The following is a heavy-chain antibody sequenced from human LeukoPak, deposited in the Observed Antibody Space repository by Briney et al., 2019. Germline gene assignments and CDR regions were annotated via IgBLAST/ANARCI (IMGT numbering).Heavy chain of an antibody. Sequence: PGGSLRLSCAASGFTFSNYWMSWVRQAPGKGLEWVANIKQDGSEKYYVDSVKGRFTISRDNAKNSLYLQMNSLRAEDTAVYYCARGLLTTVTTPFDYWGQGTLVTVSS. CDR3: ARGLLTTVTTPFDY. J-gene: IGHJ4*02. CDR1: GFTFSNYW. CDR2: IKQDGSEK. D-gene: IGHD4-11*01. V-gene: IGHV3-7*01.